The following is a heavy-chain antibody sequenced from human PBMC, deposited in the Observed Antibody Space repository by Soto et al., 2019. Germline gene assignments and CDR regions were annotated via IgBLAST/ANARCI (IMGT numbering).Heavy chain of an antibody. J-gene: IGHJ5*02. Sequence: TSETLSLTCTVSGGSISSSSYYWGWIRQPPGKGLEWIGSIYYSGSTYYNPSLKSRVTISVDTSKNQFSLKLSSVTAADTAVYYCARQYSSSWYSRFGWFDPWGQGTLVTVSS. CDR3: ARQYSSSWYSRFGWFDP. V-gene: IGHV4-39*01. D-gene: IGHD6-13*01. CDR1: GGSISSSSYY. CDR2: IYYSGST.